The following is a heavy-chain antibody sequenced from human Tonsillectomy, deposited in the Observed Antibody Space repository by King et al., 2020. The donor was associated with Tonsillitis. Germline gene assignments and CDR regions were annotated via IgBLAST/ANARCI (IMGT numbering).Heavy chain of an antibody. CDR3: ARSGITMVRGRHWFDP. CDR2: INPNSGGT. Sequence: VQLVESGAEVKKPGASVKVSCKASGYTFTGYYMHWVRQAPGQGLEWMGWINPNSGGTNYAQKFQGRVTMTRDTSISTAYMELSRLRSDETAGYYCARSGITMVRGRHWFDPWGQGTLVTVSS. V-gene: IGHV1-2*02. D-gene: IGHD3-10*01. J-gene: IGHJ5*02. CDR1: GYTFTGYY.